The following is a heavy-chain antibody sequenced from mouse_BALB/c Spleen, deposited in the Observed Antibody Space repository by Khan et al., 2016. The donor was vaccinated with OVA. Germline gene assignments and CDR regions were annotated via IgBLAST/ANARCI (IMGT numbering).Heavy chain of an antibody. CDR1: GYSFTSYY. D-gene: IGHD2-2*01. J-gene: IGHJ3*01. Sequence: VQLQQSGPELMKPGASVKISCKASGYSFTSYYIHWVMQSHGKSLEWIGYIDPFSGRTTYNQKFKGKATLTVDKSSRTAYILLSNLTSEDSGVNNCTRLGYVAWFTYWGQGTLVTVSA. CDR2: IDPFSGRT. CDR3: TRLGYVAWFTY. V-gene: IGHV1S135*01.